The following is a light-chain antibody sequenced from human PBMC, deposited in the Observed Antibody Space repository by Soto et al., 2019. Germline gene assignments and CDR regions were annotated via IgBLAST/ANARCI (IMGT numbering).Light chain of an antibody. CDR3: QQYGSSPFT. Sequence: EIVLTQSPATLSFSPGERATLSCRASQSVSSSYLAWYQQKPGQAPGLLIYGASSRATGIPDRFSGSGSGTDFTLTISRLEPEDFAVYYCQQYGSSPFTFGGGTKVDIK. CDR1: QSVSSSY. CDR2: GAS. V-gene: IGKV3-20*01. J-gene: IGKJ4*01.